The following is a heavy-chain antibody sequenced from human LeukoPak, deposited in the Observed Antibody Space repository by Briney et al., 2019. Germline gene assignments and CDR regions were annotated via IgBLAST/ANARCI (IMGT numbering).Heavy chain of an antibody. CDR1: GFTFSDYF. J-gene: IGHJ4*02. D-gene: IGHD4-17*01. CDR3: AGDYGDYKFDY. V-gene: IGHV3-11*01. CDR2: ISSSGSTM. Sequence: PGGSLRLSCAVSGFTFSDYFMTWIRQAPGKGLEWLSYISSSGSTMYYADSVKGRFTIFRDNAKNSLYLQMNSLRAEDTAVYYCAGDYGDYKFDYWGQGTLVTVSS.